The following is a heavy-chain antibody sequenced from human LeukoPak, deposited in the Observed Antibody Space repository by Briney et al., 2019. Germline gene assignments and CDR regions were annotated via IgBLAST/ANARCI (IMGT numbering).Heavy chain of an antibody. CDR2: IYYSGST. CDR1: GGSISSSTYY. D-gene: IGHD3-10*01. Sequence: PSETLSLTCTVSGGSISSSTYYWGWIRQPPGKGLEWIGSIYYSGSTYYNPSLKSRVTISVDTSKNQFSLKLSSVTAADTAVYYCARDQPQYYYGSANWFDPWGQGTLVTVSS. V-gene: IGHV4-39*07. CDR3: ARDQPQYYYGSANWFDP. J-gene: IGHJ5*02.